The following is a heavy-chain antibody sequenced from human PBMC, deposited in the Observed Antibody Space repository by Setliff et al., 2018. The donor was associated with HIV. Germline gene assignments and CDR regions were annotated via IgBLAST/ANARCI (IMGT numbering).Heavy chain of an antibody. CDR2: IYYSGST. D-gene: IGHD2-21*02. J-gene: IGHJ6*02. CDR3: TRDRSDFHYHGMDV. CDR1: GGSISSGAYY. V-gene: IGHV4-31*03. Sequence: SLTCTLSGGSISSGAYYWTWIRQHPGKGLEWIGYIYYSGSTYYNPSLKSRLTISLDTSSNQFSLRLSSVTAADTAVYYCTRDRSDFHYHGMDVWGQGTTVTVSS.